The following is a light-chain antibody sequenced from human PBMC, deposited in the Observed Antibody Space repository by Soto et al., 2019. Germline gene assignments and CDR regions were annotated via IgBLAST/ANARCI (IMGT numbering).Light chain of an antibody. CDR2: DAS. V-gene: IGKV3-11*01. Sequence: EVVLTQSPATLSLSPGERATLSCRASQSVGSSLAWFQQKPGQAPRLLIYDASNRATGIPARFSGSGSGTDFTLTISSLEPEDFAVYYCQRHENWPRTFGQGTKVDIK. CDR3: QRHENWPRT. CDR1: QSVGSS. J-gene: IGKJ1*01.